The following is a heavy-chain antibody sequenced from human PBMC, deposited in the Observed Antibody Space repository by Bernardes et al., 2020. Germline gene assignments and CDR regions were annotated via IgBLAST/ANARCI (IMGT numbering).Heavy chain of an antibody. V-gene: IGHV4-34*01. D-gene: IGHD2-2*01. CDR1: GGSFSGYY. J-gene: IGHJ5*02. CDR2: INHSGST. Sequence: SEPLYLTCAVYGGSFSGYYWSWIRQPPGKGLEWIGEINHSGSTNYNPSLKSRVTISVDTSKNQFSLKLSSVTAADTAVYYCASRYCSSTSCYGWFDPWGQGTLVTVSS. CDR3: ASRYCSSTSCYGWFDP.